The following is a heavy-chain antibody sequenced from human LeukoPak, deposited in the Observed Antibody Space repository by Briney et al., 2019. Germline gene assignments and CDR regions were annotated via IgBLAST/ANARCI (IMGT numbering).Heavy chain of an antibody. CDR1: GFTFSSYG. Sequence: PGGSLRLSCAASGFTFSSYGMHWVRQAPGKGLEWVAFIRYDGSNKYYADSVKGRFTISRDNSKNTLYLQMNSLRAEDTAVYYCAKLPERVQLLYEGNFDYWGQGTLVTVSS. V-gene: IGHV3-30*02. CDR2: IRYDGSNK. J-gene: IGHJ4*02. D-gene: IGHD2-2*02. CDR3: AKLPERVQLLYEGNFDY.